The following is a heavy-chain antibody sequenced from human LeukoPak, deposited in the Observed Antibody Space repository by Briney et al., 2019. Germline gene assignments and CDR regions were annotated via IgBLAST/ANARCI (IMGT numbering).Heavy chain of an antibody. V-gene: IGHV3-23*01. CDR1: GCTFSSYG. D-gene: IGHD6-25*01. J-gene: IGHJ4*02. Sequence: QPGGSLRLSCTASGCTFSSYGMNWVRQAPGKGLEWVSGITGRGEHIFYAGSVKGRFTISRDNSKNTLYLQMNSLRVEDTAVYYCAKDRRLAAFDYGGQGTLVTVSS. CDR3: AKDRRLAAFDY. CDR2: ITGRGEHI.